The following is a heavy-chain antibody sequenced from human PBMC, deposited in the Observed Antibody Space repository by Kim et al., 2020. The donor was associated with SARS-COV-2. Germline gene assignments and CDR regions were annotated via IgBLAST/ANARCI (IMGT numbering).Heavy chain of an antibody. J-gene: IGHJ5*02. V-gene: IGHV3-9*01. CDR3: AKSPARYSSSSWYYNWFDP. CDR1: GFTFGDYA. Sequence: GGSLRLSCAASGFTFGDYAMHWVRQAPGKGLEWVSGISWKSGSIGNADSVKGRFTISRDNAKTSLYLQMNSLRAEDTALYYCAKSPARYSSSSWYYNWFDPWGQGNLVTVSS. D-gene: IGHD6-13*01. CDR2: ISWKSGSI.